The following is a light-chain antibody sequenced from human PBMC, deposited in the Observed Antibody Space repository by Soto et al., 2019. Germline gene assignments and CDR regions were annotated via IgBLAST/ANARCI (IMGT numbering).Light chain of an antibody. CDR2: DVT. V-gene: IGLV2-14*03. J-gene: IGLJ1*01. CDR1: GSDVGGFNF. Sequence: QSALTQPASVSGSPGQSITISCTETGSDVGGFNFVSWYQQHPGKAPKLILYDVTNRPSGVSNRFSGSKSGNTASLTISGLQAEDEAAYHCSSYSGSTTLGYVFGTGTKVTVL. CDR3: SSYSGSTTLGYV.